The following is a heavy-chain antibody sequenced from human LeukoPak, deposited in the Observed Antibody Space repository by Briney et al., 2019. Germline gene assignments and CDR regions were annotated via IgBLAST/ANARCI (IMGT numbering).Heavy chain of an antibody. Sequence: PGGSLRLSCAASGFTFSSYGMSWVRQAPGKGLEWVSGISGSGGSTYYADSVKGRFTISRDNAKNSLYLQMNSLRAEDTAVYYCARDSRGIVATSNFDYWGQGTLVTVSS. D-gene: IGHD5-12*01. CDR2: ISGSGGST. V-gene: IGHV3-23*01. CDR1: GFTFSSYG. J-gene: IGHJ4*02. CDR3: ARDSRGIVATSNFDY.